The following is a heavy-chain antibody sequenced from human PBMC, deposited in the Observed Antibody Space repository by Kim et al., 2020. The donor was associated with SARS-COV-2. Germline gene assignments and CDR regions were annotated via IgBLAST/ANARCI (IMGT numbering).Heavy chain of an antibody. CDR1: GGTFSSYA. Sequence: SVKVSCKASGGTFSSYAISWVRQAPGQGLEWMGGIIPIFGTANYAQKFQGRVTITADESTSTAYMELSSLRSEDTAVYYCARDETYYYGMDVWGQGTTVTVSS. J-gene: IGHJ6*02. CDR3: ARDETYYYGMDV. CDR2: IIPIFGTA. V-gene: IGHV1-69*13.